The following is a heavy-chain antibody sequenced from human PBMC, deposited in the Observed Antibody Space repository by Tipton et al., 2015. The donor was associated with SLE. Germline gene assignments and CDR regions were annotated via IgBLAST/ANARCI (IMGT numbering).Heavy chain of an antibody. CDR1: GGSFSGYY. CDR3: ARHLPFLGCLTSYFDY. Sequence: TLSLTCAVYGGSFSGYYWTWIRQPPGKGLEWSGEMNHSGSTNYNPSLKSRVTISVDTSKNQFSLNLKSVTAADTAVYYCARHLPFLGCLTSYFDYWGQGMQVTVSS. J-gene: IGHJ4*02. CDR2: MNHSGST. D-gene: IGHD2-15*01. V-gene: IGHV4-34*01.